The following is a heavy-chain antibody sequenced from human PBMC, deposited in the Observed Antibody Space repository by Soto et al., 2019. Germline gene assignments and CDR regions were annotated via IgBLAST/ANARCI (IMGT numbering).Heavy chain of an antibody. CDR3: ATEYYDSRGYYYIDS. Sequence: SETLSLTCTFSVVSISSGGYYCSWIRQHPGKGLEWIGHIYHSGTTYYNPSLKSRVTISVDTSKNQISLKLTSVSAADTAVYYCATEYYDSRGYYYIDSWGQGTLVPVSS. J-gene: IGHJ4*02. CDR1: VVSISSGGYY. V-gene: IGHV4-31*03. D-gene: IGHD3-22*01. CDR2: IYHSGTT.